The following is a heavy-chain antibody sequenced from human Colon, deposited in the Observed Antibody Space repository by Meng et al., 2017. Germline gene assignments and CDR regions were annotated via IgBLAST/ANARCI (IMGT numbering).Heavy chain of an antibody. Sequence: VQLQQWGAGLLKPSETLSLTCAVYAGSFSGYYWSWIRQPPGKGLEWIGEINHSGSTNYNPSLKSRVTISVDTSKNQFSLKLSSVTAADTAVYYCARGPQNYDFWSGYYILVDWGQGTLVTVSS. V-gene: IGHV4-34*01. CDR3: ARGPQNYDFWSGYYILVD. CDR2: INHSGST. D-gene: IGHD3-3*01. J-gene: IGHJ4*02. CDR1: AGSFSGYY.